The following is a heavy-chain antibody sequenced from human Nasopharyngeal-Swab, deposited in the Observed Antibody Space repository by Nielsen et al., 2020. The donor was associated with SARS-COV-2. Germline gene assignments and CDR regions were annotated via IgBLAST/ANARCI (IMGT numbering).Heavy chain of an antibody. CDR3: AKARGSTAPKNYFDS. J-gene: IGHJ4*02. D-gene: IGHD1-26*01. CDR1: GFTFRFYT. Sequence: DSLKISCAASGFTFRFYTMHWVRQAPGKGLEWVSSVSTGGDYIHYADLVHGRFAISRDNAKDSLYLQMNRLKTEDTAVYYCAKARGSTAPKNYFDSWGLGTLVTVSP. CDR2: VSTGGDYI. V-gene: IGHV3-21*03.